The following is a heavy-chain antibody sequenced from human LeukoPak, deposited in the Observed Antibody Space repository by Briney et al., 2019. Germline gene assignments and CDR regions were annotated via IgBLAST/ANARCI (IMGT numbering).Heavy chain of an antibody. CDR1: GGSISNYY. D-gene: IGHD5-24*01. CDR3: ARGAGPRRDGYNYRRVFDP. CDR2: IYSSGST. J-gene: IGHJ5*02. V-gene: IGHV4-4*07. Sequence: SQTLSLTCAVSGGSISNYYWGWIRQPAGKGLEWIGRIYSSGSTTYNPSLRSRVTMTVDTSKNQFSLRLSSVTAADTAVYYCARGAGPRRDGYNYRRVFDPWGQGTLVTVSS.